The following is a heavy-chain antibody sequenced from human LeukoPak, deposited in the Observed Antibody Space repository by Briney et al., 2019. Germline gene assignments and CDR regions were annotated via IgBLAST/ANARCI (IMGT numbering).Heavy chain of an antibody. V-gene: IGHV4-34*01. CDR3: ARQKPSTFRQYGRGRPLDS. Sequence: PSETLSLTCDVNGGSLSGSYWSWIRQSPEKGLEWIGEINQSGNSNYNPSLKSRVTILVDTSKNQFSLKLSSVTAADTAVYYCARQKPSTFRQYGRGRPLDSWGQGTLVTVSS. CDR1: GGSLSGSY. CDR2: INQSGNS. J-gene: IGHJ4*02. D-gene: IGHD4-11*01.